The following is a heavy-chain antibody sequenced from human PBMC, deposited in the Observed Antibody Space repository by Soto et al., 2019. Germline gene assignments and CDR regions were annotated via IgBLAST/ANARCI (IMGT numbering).Heavy chain of an antibody. V-gene: IGHV4-4*02. CDR1: GGSISSSNW. J-gene: IGHJ4*02. CDR3: ARGSAYYDFWSGYPYYFDY. Sequence: SETLSLTCADSGGSISSSNWWSWVRQPPGKGLEWIGEIYHSGSTNYNPSLKSRVTISVDKSKNQFSLKLSSVTAADTAVYYCARGSAYYDFWSGYPYYFDYWGQGTLVTVSS. D-gene: IGHD3-3*01. CDR2: IYHSGST.